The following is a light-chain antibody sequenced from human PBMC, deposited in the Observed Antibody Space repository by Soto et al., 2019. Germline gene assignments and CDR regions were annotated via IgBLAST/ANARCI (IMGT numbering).Light chain of an antibody. CDR3: QQLNSYPIT. CDR2: AAS. CDR1: QTISTY. J-gene: IGKJ5*01. Sequence: DIQMTQSPSPLSASVGDRVSITCRASQTISTYLNWYQQKPGKAPKLLIYAASTLQSGVPSRFSGSGSGTDFTLTISSLQPEDFATYYCQQLNSYPITFGQGTRLEIK. V-gene: IGKV1-39*01.